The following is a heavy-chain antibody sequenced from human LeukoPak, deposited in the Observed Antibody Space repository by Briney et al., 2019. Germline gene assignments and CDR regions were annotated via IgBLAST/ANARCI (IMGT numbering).Heavy chain of an antibody. CDR1: GFTFSSSA. Sequence: GGSLRLSCAASGFTFSSSAMSWVRQAPGKGLEWVSAISGSGGSTYYADSVKGRFTISRDNSKNTLYLQMNSLGAEDTAVYYCAELGITMIGGVWGKGTTVTISS. J-gene: IGHJ6*04. D-gene: IGHD3-10*02. CDR3: AELGITMIGGV. CDR2: ISGSGGST. V-gene: IGHV3-23*01.